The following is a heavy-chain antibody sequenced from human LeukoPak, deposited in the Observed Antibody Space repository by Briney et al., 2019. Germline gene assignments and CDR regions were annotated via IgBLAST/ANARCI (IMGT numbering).Heavy chain of an antibody. CDR1: GFTFSSYN. D-gene: IGHD6-19*01. CDR2: IRYDGSNK. Sequence: GSLRLSCAASGFTFSSYNMNWVRQAPGKGLEWVAFIRYDGSNKYYADSVKGRFTISRDNSKNTLYLQMNSLRAEDTAVYYCAREAAVAAPNYYYYYYYMDVWGKGTTVTVSS. J-gene: IGHJ6*03. CDR3: AREAAVAAPNYYYYYYYMDV. V-gene: IGHV3-30*02.